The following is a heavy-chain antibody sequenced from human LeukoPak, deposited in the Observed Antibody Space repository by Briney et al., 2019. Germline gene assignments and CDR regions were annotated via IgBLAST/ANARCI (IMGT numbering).Heavy chain of an antibody. CDR1: EFTFSSYS. CDR3: ARTRSSGYLTIDY. CDR2: ITNSGNSK. D-gene: IGHD3-22*01. J-gene: IGHJ4*02. V-gene: IGHV3-48*01. Sequence: GGSLRLSCAASEFTFSSYSMNWVRQAPGKGLEWVSYITNSGNSKSYADSVKGRFTISRDNTKNSLYLQMNGLRAEDTAVYYCARTRSSGYLTIDYWGQGILVTVSS.